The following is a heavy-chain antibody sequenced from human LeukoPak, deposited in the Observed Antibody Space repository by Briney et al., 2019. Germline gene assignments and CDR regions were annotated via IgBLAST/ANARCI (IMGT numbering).Heavy chain of an antibody. V-gene: IGHV4-30-2*01. CDR2: IYHSGST. CDR3: ARGTYYYDSSGYYSPFDDY. D-gene: IGHD3-22*01. J-gene: IGHJ4*02. CDR1: GGSISSGDYS. Sequence: SQALSLTCAVSGGSISSGDYSWSWIRQPPGKGLEWIGYIYHSGSTSYNPSLKSRVTISVDRSKNQFSLKLSSVTAADTAVYYCARGTYYYDSSGYYSPFDDYWGQGTLVTVSS.